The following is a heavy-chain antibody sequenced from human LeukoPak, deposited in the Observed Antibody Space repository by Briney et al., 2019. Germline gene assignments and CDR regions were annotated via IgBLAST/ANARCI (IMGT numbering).Heavy chain of an antibody. CDR3: AREEIYCSSTSCYHYFDY. D-gene: IGHD2-2*01. Sequence: SETLSLTCTVSGGSISSYYWSWIRQPPGKGLEWIGYIYYSGSSNYNPSLRSRLTISVDTSKNQFSLKLSSVTAADTAAYYCAREEIYCSSTSCYHYFDYWGQGTLVTVSS. CDR1: GGSISSYY. CDR2: IYYSGSS. V-gene: IGHV4-59*01. J-gene: IGHJ4*02.